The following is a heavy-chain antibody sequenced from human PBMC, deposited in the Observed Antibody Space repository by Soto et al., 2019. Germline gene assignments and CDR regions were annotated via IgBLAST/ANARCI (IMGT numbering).Heavy chain of an antibody. Sequence: EVRLVESGGGLVQPGGSLRLSCAASGFTFSSDWMTWVRQAPGKGLEWVANIRKDGSKTSYLDSVRGRFTISRDNAQSSLYLQRDSLRAEDTALYYCARDVSPGTSSVYFDAFDIWGQGTMVTVSS. CDR2: IRKDGSKT. D-gene: IGHD6-13*01. J-gene: IGHJ3*02. V-gene: IGHV3-7*05. CDR1: GFTFSSDW. CDR3: ARDVSPGTSSVYFDAFDI.